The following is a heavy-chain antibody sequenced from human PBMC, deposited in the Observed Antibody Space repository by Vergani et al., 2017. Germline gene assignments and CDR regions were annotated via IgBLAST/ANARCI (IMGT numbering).Heavy chain of an antibody. CDR3: ASPPPHLWGDYYGMDV. J-gene: IGHJ6*02. Sequence: QVQLVQSGAEVKKPGSSVKVSCKASGGTFSSYAISWVRQAPGQGLEWMGGIIPIFGTANYAQKFQGRVTITADESTSTAYMELSSLSSEDTAVYYCASPPPHLWGDYYGMDVWGQGTTVTVSS. V-gene: IGHV1-69*01. CDR1: GGTFSSYA. CDR2: IIPIFGTA. D-gene: IGHD3-3*02.